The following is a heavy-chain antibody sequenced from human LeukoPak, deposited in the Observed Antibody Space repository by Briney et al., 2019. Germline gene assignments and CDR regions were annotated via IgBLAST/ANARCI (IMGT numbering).Heavy chain of an antibody. Sequence: GGSLRLSCAASGFTFSSYWMHWVRQAPGKGLVWVSLINSAGSTTTYADSVKGRFTISRDNAKNTLYLQMNSLRAEDTAVYYCASSYGSGRFDPWGQGTLVTVSS. CDR2: INSAGSTT. D-gene: IGHD3-10*01. V-gene: IGHV3-74*01. CDR3: ASSYGSGRFDP. J-gene: IGHJ5*02. CDR1: GFTFSSYW.